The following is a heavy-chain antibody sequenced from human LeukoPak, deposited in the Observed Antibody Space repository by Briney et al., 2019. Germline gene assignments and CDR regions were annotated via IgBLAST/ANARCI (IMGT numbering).Heavy chain of an antibody. Sequence: PSETLSLTCTVSGGSISSSSYYWGWIRQPPGKGLEWIGSIYYSGSTYYNPSLKSRVTISVDTSKNQFSLKLSSVTAADTAVYYCARRGYDILTGYYTAYYYYYMDVWGKGTTVTISS. CDR2: IYYSGST. V-gene: IGHV4-39*07. CDR1: GGSISSSSYY. D-gene: IGHD3-9*01. CDR3: ARRGYDILTGYYTAYYYYYMDV. J-gene: IGHJ6*03.